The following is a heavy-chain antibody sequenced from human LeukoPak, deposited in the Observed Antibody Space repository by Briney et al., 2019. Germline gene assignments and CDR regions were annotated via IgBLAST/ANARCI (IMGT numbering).Heavy chain of an antibody. CDR1: GFTFSSYA. V-gene: IGHV3-30-3*01. CDR3: ARGRGYCSSTSFHDHFDY. CDR2: ISYDGSNK. J-gene: IGHJ4*02. Sequence: GGSLRLSCAASGFTFSSYAMHWVRQAPGKGLEWVAVISYDGSNKYYADSVKGRFTISRDNSKNTLYLQMNSLRAEDTAVYYCARGRGYCSSTSFHDHFDYWGQGTLVTVSS. D-gene: IGHD2-2*01.